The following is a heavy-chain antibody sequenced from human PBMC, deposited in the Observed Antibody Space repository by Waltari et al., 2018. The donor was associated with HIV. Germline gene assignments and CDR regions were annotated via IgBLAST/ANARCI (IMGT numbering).Heavy chain of an antibody. Sequence: EVQLVESGGGLVQPGGSLRLSCAASGSTFSSYEMNWVRQAPGKGLAWVSYISSSGSTIYYADSVKGRFTISRDNAKNSLYLQMNSLRAEDTAVYYCARVGYSSGWHSNFYYYYYGMDVWGQGTTVTVSS. V-gene: IGHV3-48*03. CDR3: ARVGYSSGWHSNFYYYYYGMDV. CDR1: GSTFSSYE. D-gene: IGHD6-19*01. CDR2: ISSSGSTI. J-gene: IGHJ6*02.